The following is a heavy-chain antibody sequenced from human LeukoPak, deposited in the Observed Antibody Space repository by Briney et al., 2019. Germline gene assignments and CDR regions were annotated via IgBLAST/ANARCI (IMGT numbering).Heavy chain of an antibody. J-gene: IGHJ4*02. CDR1: GGSISNYY. CDR3: ARGPVGDGYNSCDY. Sequence: PPETLSLTCTVSGGSISNYYWSWIRQPPGKGLEWIGYIYYSGSTNYNPSLKSRVTISVDTSKNQFSLKLSSVTAADTAVYYCARGPVGDGYNSCDYWGQGTLVTVSS. D-gene: IGHD5-24*01. V-gene: IGHV4-59*01. CDR2: IYYSGST.